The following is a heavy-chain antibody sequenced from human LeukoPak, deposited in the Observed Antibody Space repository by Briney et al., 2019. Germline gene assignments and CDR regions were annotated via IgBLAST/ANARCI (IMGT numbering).Heavy chain of an antibody. V-gene: IGHV3-30*02. CDR3: AASPFTGYSSSWYSGTRVINDAFDI. D-gene: IGHD6-13*01. CDR1: GFTFSSYG. Sequence: GSLRLSCAASGFTFSSYGMHWVRQAPGKGLEWVAFIRYDGSNKYYADSVKGRFTISRDNSKNTLYLQMNSLRAEDTAVYYCAASPFTGYSSSWYSGTRVINDAFDIWGQGTMVTVSS. CDR2: IRYDGSNK. J-gene: IGHJ3*02.